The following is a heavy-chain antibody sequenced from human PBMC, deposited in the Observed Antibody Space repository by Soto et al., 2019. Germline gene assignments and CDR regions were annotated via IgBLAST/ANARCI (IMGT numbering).Heavy chain of an antibody. CDR3: ANSFVAAAGNSYYMDV. CDR2: FDPEDGET. D-gene: IGHD6-13*01. CDR1: GYTLTELS. V-gene: IGHV1-24*01. J-gene: IGHJ6*03. Sequence: ASVKVSCKVSGYTLTELSMHWVRQAPGKGLEWMGGFDPEDGETIYAQKFQGRVTMTEDTSTDTAYMELSSLRSEDTAVYYCANSFVAAAGNSYYMDVWGKGNTVTVSS.